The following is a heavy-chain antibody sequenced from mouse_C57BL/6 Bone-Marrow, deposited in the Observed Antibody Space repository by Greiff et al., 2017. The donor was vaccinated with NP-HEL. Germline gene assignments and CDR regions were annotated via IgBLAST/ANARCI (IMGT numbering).Heavy chain of an antibody. CDR3: ARDGYYWYFDV. CDR1: GYAFSSYW. Sequence: VQLQESGAELVKPGASVKISCKASGYAFSSYWMNWVKQRPGKGLEWIGQIYPGDGDTNYNGKFKGKATLTADKSSSTAYMQLSSLTSEDSAVYFCARDGYYWYFDVWGTGTTVTVSS. J-gene: IGHJ1*03. CDR2: IYPGDGDT. V-gene: IGHV1-80*01. D-gene: IGHD2-3*01.